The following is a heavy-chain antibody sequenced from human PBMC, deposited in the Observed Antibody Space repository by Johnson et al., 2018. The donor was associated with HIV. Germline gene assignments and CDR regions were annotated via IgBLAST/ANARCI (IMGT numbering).Heavy chain of an antibody. CDR1: GFTFSNYA. Sequence: VHLVESGGGVVQPGRSLRLSCAASGFTFSNYAMSWVRRAPGKGLEWVSTISGDAGSTYYADSVRGRFTLSRDNSKNTLYLQMNSLRAEDTAVYYCARGKKQWLDEDAFDIWGQGTMVTVSS. CDR2: ISGDAGST. V-gene: IGHV3-23*04. J-gene: IGHJ3*02. CDR3: ARGKKQWLDEDAFDI. D-gene: IGHD6-19*01.